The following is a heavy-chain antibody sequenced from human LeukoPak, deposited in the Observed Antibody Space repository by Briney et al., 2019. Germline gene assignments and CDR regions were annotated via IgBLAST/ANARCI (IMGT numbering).Heavy chain of an antibody. CDR1: GGFLSGSY. D-gene: IGHD2/OR15-2a*01. V-gene: IGHV4-34*01. Sequence: SETLSLTCAVYGGFLSGSYWNWIRQPPGKGLEWIGEINHSGSTKYNPSLKSRAIISVDTSKKQFSLKLSSVTAADTAVYYCARGGIPPYLTPFDSWGQGTLITVSS. CDR3: ARGGIPPYLTPFDS. CDR2: INHSGST. J-gene: IGHJ4*02.